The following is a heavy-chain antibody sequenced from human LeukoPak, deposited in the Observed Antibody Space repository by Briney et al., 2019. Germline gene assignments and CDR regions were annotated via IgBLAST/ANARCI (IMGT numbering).Heavy chain of an antibody. CDR1: GGSISSYY. CDR2: IYYSGTT. Sequence: SETLSLTCTVSGGSISSYYGSWIRQPPGKGLEWMGFIYYSGTTNYNTSLKSRVTISVDTSKNQFSLKLSSVTAADTAVYYCARLKYYYDSSGYRAEYFQHWGQGTLVTVSS. CDR3: ARLKYYYDSSGYRAEYFQH. V-gene: IGHV4-59*01. J-gene: IGHJ1*01. D-gene: IGHD3-22*01.